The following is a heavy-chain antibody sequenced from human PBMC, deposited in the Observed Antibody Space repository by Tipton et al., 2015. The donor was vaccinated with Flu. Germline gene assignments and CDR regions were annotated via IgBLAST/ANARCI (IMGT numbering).Heavy chain of an antibody. Sequence: QLVQSGGGVVQPGRSLRLSCAASGFTFSSYAMHWVRQAPGKGLEWVAVISYDGSNKYYADSVKGRFTISRDNSKNTLYLQMNSLRAEDTAVYYCAREMHFDYWGQGTLVTVSS. CDR1: GFTFSSYA. CDR2: ISYDGSNK. CDR3: AREMHFDY. V-gene: IGHV3-30*04. J-gene: IGHJ4*02.